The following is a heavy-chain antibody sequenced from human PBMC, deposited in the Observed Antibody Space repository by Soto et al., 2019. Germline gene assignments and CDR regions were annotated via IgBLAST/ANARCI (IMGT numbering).Heavy chain of an antibody. D-gene: IGHD3-10*01. CDR3: ARREVRGVIGY. CDR1: GGSISSSSYY. V-gene: IGHV4-39*01. Sequence: PSETLSLTCTVSGGSISSSSYYWGWIRQPPGKGLEWIGSIYYSGSTYYNPSLKSRVTISVDTSKNQFSLKLSSVTAADTAVYYCARREVRGVIGYWGQGTLVTVSS. J-gene: IGHJ4*02. CDR2: IYYSGST.